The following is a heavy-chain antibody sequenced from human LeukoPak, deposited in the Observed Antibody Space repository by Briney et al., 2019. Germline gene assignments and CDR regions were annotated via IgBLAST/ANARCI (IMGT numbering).Heavy chain of an antibody. Sequence: PGGSLRLSCAASGFTFSNYNMNWVRQAPGTGLEWVSSISSSSSYIYYADSVKGRFTISRDNAKNSLYLQLNSLRAEDTAVYYCARGHYDILTDYFTSDYWGQGTLVTVSS. V-gene: IGHV3-21*01. D-gene: IGHD3-9*01. CDR3: ARGHYDILTDYFTSDY. CDR1: GFTFSNYN. CDR2: ISSSSSYI. J-gene: IGHJ4*02.